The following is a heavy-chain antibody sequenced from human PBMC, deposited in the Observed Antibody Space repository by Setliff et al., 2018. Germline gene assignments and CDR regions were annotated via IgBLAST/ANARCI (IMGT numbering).Heavy chain of an antibody. V-gene: IGHV3-33*01. J-gene: IGHJ4*02. CDR1: GITFRTSG. CDR2: IWDNGGNK. Sequence: PGGSLRLSCVASGITFRTSGMHWVRQAPGKGLEWVAVIWDNGGNKYHADSVKGRFTISRDNSKNTLYLQMNSLRPDDTAVYYCARVDTGMGLPFDYWGQGTLVTVSS. D-gene: IGHD5-18*01. CDR3: ARVDTGMGLPFDY.